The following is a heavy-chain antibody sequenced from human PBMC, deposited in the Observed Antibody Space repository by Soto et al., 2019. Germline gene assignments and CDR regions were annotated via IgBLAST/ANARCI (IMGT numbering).Heavy chain of an antibody. J-gene: IGHJ4*02. CDR3: ARQPPSSGYYFFDY. V-gene: IGHV4-39*01. CDR1: GGSISSRSYY. Sequence: SETLSLTCTVSGGSISSRSYYWGWIRQPPGKGLEWIGGIYYSGSTYYNPSLKSRVTISVDTSKNQFSLKLSSVTAADKAVYYCARQPPSSGYYFFDYWGKGTLVTVSS. D-gene: IGHD3-22*01. CDR2: IYYSGST.